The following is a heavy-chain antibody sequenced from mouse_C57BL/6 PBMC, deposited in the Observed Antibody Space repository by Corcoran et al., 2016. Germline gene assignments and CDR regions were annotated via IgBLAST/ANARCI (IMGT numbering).Heavy chain of an antibody. D-gene: IGHD1-1*01. Sequence: EVQLQQSGPELVKHGASVKISCKASGYTFTDYYMNWVKQSHGKSLEWIGDINPNNGGTSYNQKFKGKATLTVDKSSSTAYMELRSLTSEDSAVYYCARKHYGSGYWGQGTTLTVSS. J-gene: IGHJ2*01. V-gene: IGHV1-26*01. CDR2: INPNNGGT. CDR3: ARKHYGSGY. CDR1: GYTFTDYY.